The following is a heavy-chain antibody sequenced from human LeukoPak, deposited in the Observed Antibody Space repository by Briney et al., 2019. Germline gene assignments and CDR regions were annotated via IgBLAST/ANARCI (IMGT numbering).Heavy chain of an antibody. J-gene: IGHJ6*03. D-gene: IGHD6-6*01. V-gene: IGHV3-21*01. CDR3: ARDSFKQLVEYRYYYYYMDV. CDR2: ISSSSSYI. CDR1: GFTFSSYS. Sequence: NPGGSLRLSCAASGFTFSSYSMNWVHQAPGKGLEWVSSISSSSSYIYYADSVKGRFTISRDNAKNSLYLQMSSLRAEDTAVYYCARDSFKQLVEYRYYYYYMDVWGKGTAVTVSS.